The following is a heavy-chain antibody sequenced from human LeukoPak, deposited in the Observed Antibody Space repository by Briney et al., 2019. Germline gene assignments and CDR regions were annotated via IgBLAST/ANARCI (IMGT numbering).Heavy chain of an antibody. V-gene: IGHV3-66*01. Sequence: GGSLRLSCAASGFIVSNNYMSWVRQAPGKGLEWVSIIYTGGNTYYSDSVRGRFTISRDNSKNPVYLQMNSLRAEDTAVYYCARVVGCGGDCFPYYFDYWGQGTLVTVSS. CDR3: ARVVGCGGDCFPYYFDY. CDR1: GFIVSNNY. D-gene: IGHD2-21*02. J-gene: IGHJ4*02. CDR2: IYTGGNT.